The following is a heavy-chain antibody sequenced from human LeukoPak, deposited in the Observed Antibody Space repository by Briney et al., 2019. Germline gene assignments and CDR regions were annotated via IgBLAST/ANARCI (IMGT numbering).Heavy chain of an antibody. D-gene: IGHD3-10*01. Sequence: ASVKVSCKASGYTFTAYYIHWVRQAPGQGLEWMGWINPNSGGTNYAQKFQGRVTMTRDTSISTAYMELSRLRSDDTAVYYCARDCGSGEFDYWGQGTLVTVSS. CDR3: ARDCGSGEFDY. CDR1: GYTFTAYY. J-gene: IGHJ4*02. CDR2: INPNSGGT. V-gene: IGHV1-2*02.